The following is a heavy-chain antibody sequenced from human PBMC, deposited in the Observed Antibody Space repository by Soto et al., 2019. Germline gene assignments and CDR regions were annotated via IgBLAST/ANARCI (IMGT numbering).Heavy chain of an antibody. V-gene: IGHV4-30-4*01. CDR3: ARSTGRY. Sequence: QVRLQESGPGLVRPSQTLSLTCTVSGASISSDDYYWSWIRQSPTRGLEWLGYIYFSGDTYYNPSLKSRLSISIDASKSQCSLKLRSVSAADTAVYYCARSTGRYWGQGILVTVSS. J-gene: IGHJ4*02. CDR2: IYFSGDT. CDR1: GASISSDDYY. D-gene: IGHD2-21*01.